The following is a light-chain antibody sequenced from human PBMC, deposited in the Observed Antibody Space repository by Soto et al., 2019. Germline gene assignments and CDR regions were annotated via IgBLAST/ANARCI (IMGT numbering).Light chain of an antibody. Sequence: QSVLTQPASVSGSPGQSITISCTGTSSDVGGYNHVSWYQQHPGKAPKLMIYEVSNRSSGVSNRFSGSKSGNTASLTISGLQAEDEADYYCSSYTSSSTLYVFGTGTKVTVL. CDR3: SSYTSSSTLYV. J-gene: IGLJ1*01. V-gene: IGLV2-14*01. CDR2: EVS. CDR1: SSDVGGYNH.